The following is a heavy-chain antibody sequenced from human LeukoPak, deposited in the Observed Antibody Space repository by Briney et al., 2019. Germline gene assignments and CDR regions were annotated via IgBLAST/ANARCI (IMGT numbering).Heavy chain of an antibody. CDR2: IYYSGST. V-gene: IGHV4-59*01. D-gene: IGHD1-1*01. CDR1: GGSISSYY. CDR3: ARGRRNWNDGGDWFDP. Sequence: SETLSLTCTVSGGSISSYYWSWIRQPPGKGLEWIGYIYYSGSTNYNPSLKSRVTISVDTSKNQFSLKLSSVTAADTAVYYCARGRRNWNDGGDWFDPWGQGTLVTVSS. J-gene: IGHJ5*02.